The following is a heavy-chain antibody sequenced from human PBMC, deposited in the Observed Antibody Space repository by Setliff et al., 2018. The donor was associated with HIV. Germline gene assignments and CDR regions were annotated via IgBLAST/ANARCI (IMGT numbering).Heavy chain of an antibody. CDR2: IKQDGSEK. CDR3: VRGETYAHWPKGDY. CDR1: GFTFSSYW. V-gene: IGHV3-7*03. J-gene: IGHJ4*02. D-gene: IGHD3-16*01. Sequence: GGSLRLSCAASGFTFSSYWMSWVRQAPGKGLEWVANIKQDGSEKYYVDSVKGRFTISRDNAKNSLYLQMNSLRAEDSAMYYCVRGETYAHWPKGDYWGQGTLVTVSS.